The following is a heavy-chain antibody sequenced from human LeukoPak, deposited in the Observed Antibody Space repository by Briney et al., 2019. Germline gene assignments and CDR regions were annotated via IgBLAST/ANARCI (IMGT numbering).Heavy chain of an antibody. Sequence: PSQTLSLTCTVSGGSISSGDYYWSWIRQPPGKGLEWIGYIYYSGSTYYNPSLKSRVTIFVDTSKNQFSLKLSSVTAADTAVYYCARLSFVVVPAALPELDSDAFDIWGQGTMVTVSS. CDR1: GGSISSGDYY. V-gene: IGHV4-30-4*08. CDR3: ARLSFVVVPAALPELDSDAFDI. CDR2: IYYSGST. D-gene: IGHD2-2*02. J-gene: IGHJ3*02.